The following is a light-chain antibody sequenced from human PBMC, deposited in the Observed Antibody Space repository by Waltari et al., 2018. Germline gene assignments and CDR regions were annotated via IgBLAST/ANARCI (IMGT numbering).Light chain of an antibody. CDR1: QSVGST. CDR3: QQYNNWPPWT. CDR2: GAS. V-gene: IGKV3-15*01. J-gene: IGKJ1*01. Sequence: EIVMTQSPATLSVSPGDRANLSCRASQSVGSTLAWYQQKPGQAPRRLIHGASTRATGVPARFSGSGSGTEFTLTISGLQSEDFAVYYCQQYNNWPPWTFGQGTKVEIK.